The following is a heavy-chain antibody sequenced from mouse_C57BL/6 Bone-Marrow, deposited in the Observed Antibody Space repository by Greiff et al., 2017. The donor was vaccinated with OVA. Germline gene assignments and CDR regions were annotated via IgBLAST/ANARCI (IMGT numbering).Heavy chain of an antibody. Sequence: EVKLEESGPGLVKPSQSLSLTSSLPGYSITTGYYWNWIRQFPGNKREWMGFIRYDASNNSNPSLKNRNSITRDTSKNQFFLKLNSVTAEDTATEYCARQLGPRGQGTLVTVSA. CDR1: GYSITTGYY. V-gene: IGHV3-6*01. CDR3: ARQLGP. CDR2: IRYDASN. J-gene: IGHJ3*01. D-gene: IGHD3-1*01.